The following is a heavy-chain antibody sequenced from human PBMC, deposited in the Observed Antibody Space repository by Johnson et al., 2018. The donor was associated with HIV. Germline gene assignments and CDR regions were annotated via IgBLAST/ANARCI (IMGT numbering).Heavy chain of an antibody. V-gene: IGHV3-30*04. CDR3: TREGPSERAGFDAFDI. J-gene: IGHJ3*02. CDR2: ILYDGTAT. CDR1: GSTFTSFS. Sequence: QVQLVESGGGLVQPGGSLRLSCAASGSTFTSFSMHWVRQPPGKGLEWVAVILYDGTATSYADPVKGRLIISRDNAKSTLYLEMNRLRVDDTAVYYCTREGPSERAGFDAFDIWGPGTMVTVSS.